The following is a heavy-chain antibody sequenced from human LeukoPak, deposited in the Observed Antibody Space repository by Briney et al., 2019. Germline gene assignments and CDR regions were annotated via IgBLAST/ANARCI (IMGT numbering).Heavy chain of an antibody. V-gene: IGHV4-31*03. Sequence: SETLSLTCTVSGGSISSGGYYWSWIRQYPGKGLEWIGYIYYSGSTYYNPSLKSRVTISVDTSKNQFSLKLSSVTAADTAVYYCARDYGDYAGYFDYWGQGTLVTVSS. CDR1: GGSISSGGYY. CDR2: IYYSGST. J-gene: IGHJ4*02. CDR3: ARDYGDYAGYFDY. D-gene: IGHD4-17*01.